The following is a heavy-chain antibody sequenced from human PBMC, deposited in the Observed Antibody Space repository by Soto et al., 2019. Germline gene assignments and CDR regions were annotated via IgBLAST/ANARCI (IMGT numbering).Heavy chain of an antibody. CDR2: IYYNDDK. CDR1: GFSLTTSGVG. CDR3: AHTTYNWNYATKSDSFNY. D-gene: IGHD1-7*01. Sequence: SSPTLLNPTQTLTLTCTFSGFSLTTSGVGVGWIRQPPGKALEWLALIYYNDDKRYSPSLKSRLTITKDTSKNQVVLRMTNMDPVDTATYYCAHTTYNWNYATKSDSFNYWGPGALVTVSS. V-gene: IGHV2-5*01. J-gene: IGHJ4*02.